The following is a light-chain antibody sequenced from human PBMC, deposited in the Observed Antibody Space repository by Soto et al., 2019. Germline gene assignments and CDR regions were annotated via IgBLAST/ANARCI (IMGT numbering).Light chain of an antibody. CDR1: QSVTSN. J-gene: IGKJ4*01. CDR2: GAS. CDR3: QQYDQWPVT. Sequence: EIVMTQSPATLSVSPGERVTFSCRASQSVTSNLAWYQHKPCQAPRLLISGASTGATGIPARFSGSGSGTEFTLTINSLQSEDYAIYYCQQYDQWPVTFGGGTKVEIK. V-gene: IGKV3-15*01.